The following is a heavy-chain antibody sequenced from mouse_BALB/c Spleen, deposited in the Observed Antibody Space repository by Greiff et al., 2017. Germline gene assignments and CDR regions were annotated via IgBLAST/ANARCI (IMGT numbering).Heavy chain of an antibody. CDR2: IRSKSNNYAT. D-gene: IGHD2-4*01. V-gene: IGHV10-1*02. CDR1: GFTFNTYA. J-gene: IGHJ4*01. CDR3: VRQIMRDYLKVGAMDY. Sequence: EVMLVESGGGLVQPKGSLKLSCAASGFTFNTYAMNWVRQAPGKGLEWVARIRSKSNNYATYYADSVKDRFTISRDDSQSMLYLQMNNLKTEDTAMYYCVRQIMRDYLKVGAMDYWGQGTSVTVSS.